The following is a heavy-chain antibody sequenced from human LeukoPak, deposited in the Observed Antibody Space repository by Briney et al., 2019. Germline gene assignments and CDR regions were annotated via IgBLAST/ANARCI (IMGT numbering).Heavy chain of an antibody. CDR2: INPNSGGT. CDR3: ARGREMATDYGMDV. D-gene: IGHD5-24*01. V-gene: IGHV1-2*04. J-gene: IGHJ6*02. Sequence: ASVKVSCKASGYTFTGYYMHWVRQAPGQGLEWMGWINPNSGGTNYAQKFQGWVTMTRDTSISTAYMELSRLRSDDTAVYYCARGREMATDYGMDVWGQGTTVTVSS. CDR1: GYTFTGYY.